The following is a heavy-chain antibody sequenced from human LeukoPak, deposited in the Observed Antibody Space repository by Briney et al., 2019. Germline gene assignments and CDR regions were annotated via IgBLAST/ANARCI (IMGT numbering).Heavy chain of an antibody. CDR3: ARSFSMVRAVTVNFDH. Sequence: PGESLKISCQASGYSFTNYWIGWVRQLPGKGLEWMRIIYPGDSTTMYSPSFEGQVTFSADRSISTAYLQWSSLKASDTAKYYCARSFSMVRAVTVNFDHWGQGTLVTVSS. J-gene: IGHJ4*02. CDR2: IYPGDSTT. D-gene: IGHD3-10*01. V-gene: IGHV5-51*01. CDR1: GYSFTNYW.